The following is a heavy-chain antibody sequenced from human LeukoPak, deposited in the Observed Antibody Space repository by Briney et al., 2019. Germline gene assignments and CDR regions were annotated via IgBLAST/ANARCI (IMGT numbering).Heavy chain of an antibody. Sequence: SETLSLTCTVSGGSISSGGYYWSWIRQPPGKGLEWIGYIYYSGSTNYNPSLKSRVTISVDTSKNQFSLKLSSVTAADTAVYYCAREGYYDILTGYSHDAFDIWGQGTMVTVSS. CDR3: AREGYYDILTGYSHDAFDI. CDR2: IYYSGST. D-gene: IGHD3-9*01. V-gene: IGHV4-61*08. J-gene: IGHJ3*02. CDR1: GGSISSGGYY.